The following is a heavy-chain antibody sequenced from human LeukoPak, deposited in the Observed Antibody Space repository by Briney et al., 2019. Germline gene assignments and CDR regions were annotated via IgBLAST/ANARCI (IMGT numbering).Heavy chain of an antibody. D-gene: IGHD3-9*01. CDR2: IKQDGSEK. CDR1: GFTFSSYW. J-gene: IGHJ4*02. V-gene: IGHV3-7*01. Sequence: PGGSLRLSCAASGFTFSSYWMSWVRQAPGKGLEWVANIKQDGSEKYYVDSVKGRFTISRDNAKNSLYLQMNSLRAEDTAVYYCARVLFDILTVPFYFDYWGQGTLVTVSS. CDR3: ARVLFDILTVPFYFDY.